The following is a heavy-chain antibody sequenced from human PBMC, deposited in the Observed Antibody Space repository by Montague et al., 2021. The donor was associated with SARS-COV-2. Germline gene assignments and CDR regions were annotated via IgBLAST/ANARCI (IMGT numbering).Heavy chain of an antibody. CDR2: IHWADDK. V-gene: IGHV2-5*02. J-gene: IGHJ5*02. CDR3: AHGMWYYGSETYVIAAGFDA. D-gene: IGHD3-10*01. Sequence: PALVKPTQTPTLTCTFSGFSLSTSGAGVGWIRQPPGKALEWLTPIHWADDKRYSSSLKSRLTITKDTSKNQVVLTMTNMDPVDTATYYCAHGMWYYGSETYVIAAGFDAWGQGTLVTVSS. CDR1: GFSLSTSGAG.